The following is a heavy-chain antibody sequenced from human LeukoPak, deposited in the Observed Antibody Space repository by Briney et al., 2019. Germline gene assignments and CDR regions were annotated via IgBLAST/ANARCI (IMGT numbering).Heavy chain of an antibody. D-gene: IGHD3-22*01. Sequence: PSETLSLTCTVSGGSISSGDYYWSWVRQPPGKGLEWIRYIYYRGSTSYNPSLKSRVTMSVDTSKNQFSLNLNSGTAADTAVYYCARGVRRSGYYDYWGQGTLVAVSS. J-gene: IGHJ4*02. CDR3: ARGVRRSGYYDY. V-gene: IGHV4-30-4*01. CDR2: IYYRGST. CDR1: GGSISSGDYY.